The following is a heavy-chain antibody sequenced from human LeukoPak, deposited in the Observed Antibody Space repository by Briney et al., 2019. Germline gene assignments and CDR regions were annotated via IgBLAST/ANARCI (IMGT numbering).Heavy chain of an antibody. J-gene: IGHJ4*02. V-gene: IGHV4-34*01. D-gene: IGHD3-22*01. CDR2: INHSGST. CDR3: ARGPYYYDSSGSDY. CDR1: GGSFSGYY. Sequence: SETLPLACAVYGGSFSGYYWSWIRQPPGKGLEWIGEINHSGSTNYNPSLKSRVTISVDTSKNQFSLKLSSVTAADTAVYYCARGPYYYDSSGSDYWGQGTLVTVSS.